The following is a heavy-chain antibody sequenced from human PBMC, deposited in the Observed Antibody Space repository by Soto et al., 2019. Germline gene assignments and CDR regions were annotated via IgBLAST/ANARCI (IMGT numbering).Heavy chain of an antibody. CDR1: GGSISSSSYY. D-gene: IGHD3-10*02. CDR2: IYYSGST. Sequence: SETLSLTCTVSGGSISSSSYYWGWIRQPPGKGLEWIGSIYYSGSTYYNPSLKSRVTISVDTSKNQFSLKLSSVTAADTAVYYCASLRRILCLERFYYYYYMDVWGKGTTVTVSS. J-gene: IGHJ6*03. CDR3: ASLRRILCLERFYYYYYMDV. V-gene: IGHV4-39*01.